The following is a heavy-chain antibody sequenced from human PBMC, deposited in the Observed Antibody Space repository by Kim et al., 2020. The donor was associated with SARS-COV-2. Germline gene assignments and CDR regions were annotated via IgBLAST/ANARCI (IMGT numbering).Heavy chain of an antibody. Sequence: SETLSLTCAVSGGSISSSNWWSWVRQPPGKGLEWIGEIYHSGSTNYNPSLKSRVTISVDKSKNQFSLKLSSVTAADTAVYYCARVDRLRYYYYYYMDVWGKGTTVTVSS. CDR3: ARVDRLRYYYYYYMDV. V-gene: IGHV4-4*02. CDR2: IYHSGST. J-gene: IGHJ6*03. CDR1: GGSISSSNW. D-gene: IGHD5-12*01.